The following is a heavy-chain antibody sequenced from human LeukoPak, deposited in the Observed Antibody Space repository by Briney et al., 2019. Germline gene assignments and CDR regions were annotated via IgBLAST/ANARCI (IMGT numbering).Heavy chain of an antibody. CDR3: ARGHTAVTRHFDF. Sequence: PGGSLKLSCAASGFTFSSYWIHWVRQAPGKGLVWVSRINSDGTGTTYADSVKGRFTISRDDAKNLLYLDMNSLRAEDTAVYYCARGHTAVTRHFDFWGQGTLVTVSS. D-gene: IGHD4-17*01. V-gene: IGHV3-74*01. J-gene: IGHJ4*02. CDR1: GFTFSSYW. CDR2: INSDGTGT.